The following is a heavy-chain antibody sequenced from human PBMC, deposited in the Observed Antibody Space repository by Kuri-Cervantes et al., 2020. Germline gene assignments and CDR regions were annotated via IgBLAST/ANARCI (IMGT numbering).Heavy chain of an antibody. J-gene: IGHJ6*03. Sequence: ASVKVSCKASGYTFTSYAMHWVRQAPGQRLEWMGWINAGNGNTKYSQKFQGRVTITRDTSASTAYMELSTLRAEDTAVYYCARVSGLPNHKYYYHYYMDVWGKGTTVTVSS. D-gene: IGHD1-26*01. CDR3: ARVSGLPNHKYYYHYYMDV. CDR1: GYTFTSYA. V-gene: IGHV1-3*01. CDR2: INAGNGNT.